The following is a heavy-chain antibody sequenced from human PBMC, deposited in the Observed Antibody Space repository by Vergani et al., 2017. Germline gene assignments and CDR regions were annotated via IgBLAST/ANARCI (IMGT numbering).Heavy chain of an antibody. Sequence: QLQLQESGPGLVKPSETLSLTCTVSGSSISSSSYYWGWIRQPPGKGLEWIGSIYYSGSTYYNPSLKSRVTISVDKSKNILSLRLNSVTAADTAVYYCARGETRTDWFDPWGQGTLVTVSS. CDR2: IYYSGST. D-gene: IGHD3/OR15-3a*01. J-gene: IGHJ5*02. CDR3: ARGETRTDWFDP. V-gene: IGHV4-39*01. CDR1: GSSISSSSYY.